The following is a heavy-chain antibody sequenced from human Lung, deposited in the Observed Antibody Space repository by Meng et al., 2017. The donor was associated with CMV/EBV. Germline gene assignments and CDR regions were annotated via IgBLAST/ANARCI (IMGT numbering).Heavy chain of an antibody. CDR3: ARARYFDWLGFDP. Sequence: SVXVSXXTSGYTFTTYYIHWVRQAPGQGLEWMGIINPRHGGTAYAHKFQGRVTMTRDTSTSTVYMELSSLRSEDTAVYYCARARYFDWLGFDPWGQGTXVTVS. CDR1: GYTFTTYY. J-gene: IGHJ5*02. V-gene: IGHV1-46*01. D-gene: IGHD3-9*01. CDR2: INPRHGGT.